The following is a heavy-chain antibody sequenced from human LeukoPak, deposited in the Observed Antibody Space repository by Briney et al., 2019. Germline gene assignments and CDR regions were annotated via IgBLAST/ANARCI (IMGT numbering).Heavy chain of an antibody. CDR3: ARAGTYYDFWSGYYKTAYFDY. CDR2: INPTGGST. D-gene: IGHD3-3*01. J-gene: IGHJ4*02. Sequence: ASVKVSCKASGYTFPSYFMHWVRQAPGQGLEWMGIINPTGGSTTYAQKFQGRVTMTRDTSKNQFSLKLSSVTAADTAVYYCARAGTYYDFWSGYYKTAYFDYWGQGTLVTVSS. V-gene: IGHV1-46*01. CDR1: GYTFPSYF.